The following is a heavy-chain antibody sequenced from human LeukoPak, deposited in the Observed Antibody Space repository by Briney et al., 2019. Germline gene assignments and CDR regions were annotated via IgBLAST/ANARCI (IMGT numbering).Heavy chain of an antibody. D-gene: IGHD6-13*01. V-gene: IGHV4-59*01. CDR3: ARVPPYSTALNYFDY. CDR2: IYYSGST. CDR1: GGSISSYY. Sequence: SETLSLTCTVSGGSISSYYWSWIRQPPGKGLEWIGSIYYSGSTNYNPSLKSRVTISVDTSKNQFSLKLSSVTAADTAVYYCARVPPYSTALNYFDYWGQGTLVTVSS. J-gene: IGHJ4*02.